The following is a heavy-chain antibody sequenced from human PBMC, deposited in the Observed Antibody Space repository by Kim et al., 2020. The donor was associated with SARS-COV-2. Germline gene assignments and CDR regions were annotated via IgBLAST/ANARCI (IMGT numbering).Heavy chain of an antibody. D-gene: IGHD2-2*01. Sequence: GGSLRLSCAASGFTFSSYWMSWVRQAPGKGLEWVANIKQDGSEKYYVDSVKGRFTISRDNAKNSLYLQMNSLRAEDTAVYYCARLGYCSSTSCYLSDYWGEGTLGSVSS. V-gene: IGHV3-7*01. CDR2: IKQDGSEK. J-gene: IGHJ4*02. CDR3: ARLGYCSSTSCYLSDY. CDR1: GFTFSSYW.